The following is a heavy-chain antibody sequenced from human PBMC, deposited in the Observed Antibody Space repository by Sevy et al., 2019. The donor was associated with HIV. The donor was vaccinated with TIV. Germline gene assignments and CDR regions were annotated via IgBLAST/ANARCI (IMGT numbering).Heavy chain of an antibody. CDR1: GGTFSSYA. CDR3: ARERLLEGFTEYYFDY. J-gene: IGHJ4*02. CDR2: IIPIFGTA. V-gene: IGHV1-69*13. Sequence: ASVKVSCKASGGTFSSYAISWVRQAPGQGLEWMGGIIPIFGTANYAQKFQGRVTITADESTSTAYMELSSLRSEDMAVYYCARERLLEGFTEYYFDYWGQGTLVTVSS. D-gene: IGHD3-3*02.